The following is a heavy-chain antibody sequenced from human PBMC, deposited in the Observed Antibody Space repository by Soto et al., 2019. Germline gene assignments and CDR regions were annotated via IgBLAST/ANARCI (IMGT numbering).Heavy chain of an antibody. J-gene: IGHJ4*02. CDR3: ARVGAVAGTGEIDY. CDR2: IYSGGST. Sequence: CGSMGNSRAASGLTVNSNYMSFVRQVPGKGLEWVSVIYSGGSTYYADSVKGRFTISRDNSKNTLYLQMNSLRAEDTAVYYCARVGAVAGTGEIDYWGQGTLVTVSS. V-gene: IGHV3-53*01. D-gene: IGHD6-19*01. CDR1: GLTVNSNY.